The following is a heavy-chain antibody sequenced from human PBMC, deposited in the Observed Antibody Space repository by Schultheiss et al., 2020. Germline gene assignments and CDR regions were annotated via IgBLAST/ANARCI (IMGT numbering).Heavy chain of an antibody. CDR3: ARDPDSSGYYYGSAFDI. CDR1: GFTFSSYS. D-gene: IGHD3-22*01. V-gene: IGHV3-21*01. J-gene: IGHJ3*02. Sequence: GGSLRLSCAASGFTFSSYSMNWVRQAPGKGLEWVSSISSSSSYIYYADSVKGRFTISRDNAKNSLYLQMNSLRAEDTAVYYCARDPDSSGYYYGSAFDIWGQGTMVTVS. CDR2: ISSSSSYI.